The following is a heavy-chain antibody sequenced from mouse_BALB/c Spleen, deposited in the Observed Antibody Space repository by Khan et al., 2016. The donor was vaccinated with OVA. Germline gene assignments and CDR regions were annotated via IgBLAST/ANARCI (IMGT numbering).Heavy chain of an antibody. CDR1: GFSFSSYS. D-gene: IGHD1-1*01. Sequence: EVELVESGGGLVRPGGSLKLSCAASGFSFSSYSMSWVRQTPEKRLEWVATISSGGSYTYYPDSVKGRFTISRDNAKNTLYLQMSSLKSEDTAMYYCTRHRGYYGCNPYFDYWGQGTTLTGPS. CDR2: ISSGGSYT. J-gene: IGHJ2*01. V-gene: IGHV5-6-4*01. CDR3: TRHRGYYGCNPYFDY.